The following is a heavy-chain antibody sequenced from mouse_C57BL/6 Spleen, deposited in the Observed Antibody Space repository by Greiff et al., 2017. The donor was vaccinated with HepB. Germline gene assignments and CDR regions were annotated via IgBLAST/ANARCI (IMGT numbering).Heavy chain of an antibody. CDR1: GYTFTDYE. D-gene: IGHD3-2*02. V-gene: IGHV1-15*01. CDR3: TRQTAQAPYYYAMDY. Sequence: QVQLQQSGAELVRPGASVTLSCKASGYTFTDYEMHWVKQTPVHGLEWIGAIDPETGGTAYNQKFKGKAILTADKSSSTAYMELRSLTSEDSAVYYCTRQTAQAPYYYAMDYWGQGTSVTVSS. CDR2: IDPETGGT. J-gene: IGHJ4*01.